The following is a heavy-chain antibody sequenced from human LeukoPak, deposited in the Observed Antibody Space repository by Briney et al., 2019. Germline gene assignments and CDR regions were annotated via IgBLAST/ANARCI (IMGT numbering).Heavy chain of an antibody. CDR1: GYTFTGYY. V-gene: IGHV1-2*02. J-gene: IGHJ4*02. CDR2: INPNIGGT. D-gene: IGHD6-19*01. Sequence: EASVTVSCKASGYTFTGYYMHWVRQAPGQGLAWVGWINPNIGGTNYAQKFQGRVTMTRDTSISTAYMELSRLRSDDTAVYYCASLMGAVAGTEIFDYWGQGTLVTVSS. CDR3: ASLMGAVAGTEIFDY.